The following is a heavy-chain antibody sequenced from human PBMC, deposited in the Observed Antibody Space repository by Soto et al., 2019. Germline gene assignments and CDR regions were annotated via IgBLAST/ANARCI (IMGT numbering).Heavy chain of an antibody. V-gene: IGHV1-18*01. Sequence: ASVKVSCKASGYTFTSCGISWVRQAPGQGLEWMGWISAYNGNTNYAQKLQGRVTMTTDTSTSTAYMELRSLRSDDTAVYYCARGLKDYYYYYYMDVWGKGTTVTVSS. J-gene: IGHJ6*03. CDR2: ISAYNGNT. D-gene: IGHD3-16*01. CDR1: GYTFTSCG. CDR3: ARGLKDYYYYYYMDV.